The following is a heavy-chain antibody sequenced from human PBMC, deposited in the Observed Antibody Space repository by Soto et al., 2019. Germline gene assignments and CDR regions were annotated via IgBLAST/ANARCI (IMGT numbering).Heavy chain of an antibody. CDR1: GYTFTSYG. V-gene: IGHV1-18*04. CDR2: ISAYNGNT. J-gene: IGHJ4*02. CDR3: ARHRRGSGYYPIDS. Sequence: VQLVQSGAEVKKPGASVKVSCKASGYTFTSYGISWVRQAPGQGLEWMGWISAYNGNTNYAQKLQGRVTMTTDTSTSTAYMELSSMRADHTAVYYCARHRRGSGYYPIDSWGQGTLVTVSS. D-gene: IGHD3-22*01.